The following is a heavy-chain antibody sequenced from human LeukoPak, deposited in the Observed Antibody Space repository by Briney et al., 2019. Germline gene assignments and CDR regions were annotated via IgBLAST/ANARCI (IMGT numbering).Heavy chain of an antibody. J-gene: IGHJ4*02. D-gene: IGHD5-18*01. Sequence: GGSLRLSCAASGFTFSSYSMNWVRQAPGKGLEWVSYISSSSSTIYYADFVKGRFTISRDNAKNSLYLQMNSLRAEDTAVYYCARVFSGYSYSSTAYDYWGQGTLVTVSS. CDR1: GFTFSSYS. CDR3: ARVFSGYSYSSTAYDY. CDR2: ISSSSSTI. V-gene: IGHV3-48*01.